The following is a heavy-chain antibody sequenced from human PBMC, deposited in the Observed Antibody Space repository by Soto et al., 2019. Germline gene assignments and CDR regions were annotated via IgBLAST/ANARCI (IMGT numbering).Heavy chain of an antibody. Sequence: QVQLVQSGAEVKKPGASVKVSCKASGYTFTGYYMHWVRQAPGQGLEWMGWINPNSGGTNYAQKFKGRVTMTRDTSISTAYMELSRMRSDDTAVYYCARDHESSCSSTSCYHLGADYYYYGMDVWGQGTTVTVSS. CDR1: GYTFTGYY. D-gene: IGHD2-2*01. CDR3: ARDHESSCSSTSCYHLGADYYYYGMDV. V-gene: IGHV1-2*02. J-gene: IGHJ6*02. CDR2: INPNSGGT.